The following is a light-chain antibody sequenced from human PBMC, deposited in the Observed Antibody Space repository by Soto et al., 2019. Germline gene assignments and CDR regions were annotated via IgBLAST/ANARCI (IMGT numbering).Light chain of an antibody. Sequence: EIVLTQSPATLSLSPGERATLSCRASQSVSSYLAWYQQKPGQAPRLLIYDASNRATGIPARFSGSGSATDFTLTISSLEPEDFAVYYCQQRSNWPPYTFGQGTKLEIE. J-gene: IGKJ2*01. CDR2: DAS. CDR1: QSVSSY. V-gene: IGKV3-11*01. CDR3: QQRSNWPPYT.